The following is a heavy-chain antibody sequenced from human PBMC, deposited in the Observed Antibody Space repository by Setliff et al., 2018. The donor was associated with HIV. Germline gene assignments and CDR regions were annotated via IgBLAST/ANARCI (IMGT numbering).Heavy chain of an antibody. V-gene: IGHV4-59*11. D-gene: IGHD6-13*01. CDR1: GVSISSHY. Sequence: SETLSLTCTVSGVSISSHYWSWIRQPPGKGLEWIGYIYYSGSTNYNPSLKSRVTISVDTSKNQFSLKLSSVTAADTAVHYCARATFSSSWYPFDGFDIWGQGTMVTVSS. CDR3: ARATFSSSWYPFDGFDI. J-gene: IGHJ3*02. CDR2: IYYSGST.